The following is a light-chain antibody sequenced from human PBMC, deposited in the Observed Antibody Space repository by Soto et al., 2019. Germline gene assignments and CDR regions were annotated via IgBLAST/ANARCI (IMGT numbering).Light chain of an antibody. CDR1: QSVSSN. CDR2: GAS. Sequence: EIVMTQSPATLSVSPGERATLSCRASQSVSSNLAWYQQKPGQAPRLLIYGASTRATGIPARFSGSGSGTEFTLTISSLQSEYFAVYYCQQYNNWPPYIFGQGTKLVIK. V-gene: IGKV3-15*01. CDR3: QQYNNWPPYI. J-gene: IGKJ2*01.